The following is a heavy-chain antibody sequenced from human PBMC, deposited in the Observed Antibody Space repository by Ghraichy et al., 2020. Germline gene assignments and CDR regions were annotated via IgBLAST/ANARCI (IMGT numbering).Heavy chain of an antibody. D-gene: IGHD7-27*01. CDR3: ARDALELGSSDY. J-gene: IGHJ4*02. CDR1: GYSFTSYG. CDR2: ISGYNGNT. V-gene: IGHV1-18*01. Sequence: ASVKVSCKTSGYSFTSYGLSWVRQAPGQGPEWMGWISGYNGNTNYVQNLQGRITMTIDKSTSTAYMEVRSLRSDDTAVYYCARDALELGSSDYWGQGTPVTVSS.